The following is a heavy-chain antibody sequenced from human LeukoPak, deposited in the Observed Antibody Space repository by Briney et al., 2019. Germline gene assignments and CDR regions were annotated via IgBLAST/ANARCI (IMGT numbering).Heavy chain of an antibody. J-gene: IGHJ4*02. CDR1: GFTFSNYW. D-gene: IGHD3-16*01. V-gene: IGHV3-74*01. CDR2: VNPDGGSI. CDR3: ARGGSYGDY. Sequence: GGSLRLSCAASGFTFSNYWMHWVRQVPEKGLVWVSRVNPDGGSITYANSVKGRFASSRDNAKNTLYLQMNRLRVEDTAVYYCARGGSYGDYWGQGVLVTVSS.